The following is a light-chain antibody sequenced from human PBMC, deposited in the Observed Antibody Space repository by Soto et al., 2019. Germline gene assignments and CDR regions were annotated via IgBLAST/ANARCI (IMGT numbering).Light chain of an antibody. V-gene: IGKV3-20*01. J-gene: IGKJ2*01. CDR2: GAS. CDR3: QQYGSSYT. Sequence: EIVLTQSPGTLSLSPGERATLSCRASQSVSSSYLAWYQQKPGQAPRLLIYGASSRDTGIPDRFSGSGSGTDFTLTIRRLEPEDFAVYYCQQYGSSYTFGQGTKLEIK. CDR1: QSVSSSY.